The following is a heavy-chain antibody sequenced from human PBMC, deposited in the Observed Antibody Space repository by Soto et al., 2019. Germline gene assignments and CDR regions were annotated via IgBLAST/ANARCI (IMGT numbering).Heavy chain of an antibody. D-gene: IGHD2-21*01. J-gene: IGHJ5*02. V-gene: IGHV4-30-4*01. CDR1: GGSISSGDYY. Sequence: QVQLQESGPGLVKPSQTLSLTCTVSGGSISSGDYYWSWIRQPPGKGLVGIGYIYYSGSTYYNTSLQSRVTISVDTSKIQFSLKLSSVTAADTAVYYCARAFFIVRGWGAWFDPWGQGTLVTVSS. CDR3: ARAFFIVRGWGAWFDP. CDR2: IYYSGST.